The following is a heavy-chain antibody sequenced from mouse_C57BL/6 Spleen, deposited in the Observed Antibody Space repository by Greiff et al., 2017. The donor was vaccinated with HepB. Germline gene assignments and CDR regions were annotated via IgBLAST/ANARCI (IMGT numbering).Heavy chain of an antibody. J-gene: IGHJ2*01. D-gene: IGHD3-3*01. CDR2: IYPGSGST. V-gene: IGHV1-55*01. CDR1: GYTFTSYW. CDR3: ARSLGGQLYFDY. Sequence: QVQLQQPGAELVKPGASVKMSCKASGYTFTSYWITWVKQRPGQGLEWIGDIYPGSGSTNYNEKFKSKATLTVDTSSSTAYMQLSSLTSEDSAVYYCARSLGGQLYFDYWGQGTTLTVSS.